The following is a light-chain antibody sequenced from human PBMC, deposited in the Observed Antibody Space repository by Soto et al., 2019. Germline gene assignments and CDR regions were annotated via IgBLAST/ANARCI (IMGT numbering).Light chain of an antibody. Sequence: QSVLTQPHSASGTPGQRVTISCSGSSSNIGSNPVSWYQHLPGTAPKVLIFTNNQRPSGVPDRVSGSKSGTSASLAISGLRSEDEAHYYCAAWDDTLEGVVLGGGTKLTV. J-gene: IGLJ3*02. CDR3: AAWDDTLEGVV. V-gene: IGLV1-44*01. CDR2: TNN. CDR1: SSNIGSNP.